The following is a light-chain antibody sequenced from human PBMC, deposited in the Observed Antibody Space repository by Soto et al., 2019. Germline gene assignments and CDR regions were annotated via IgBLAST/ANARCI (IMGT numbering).Light chain of an antibody. Sequence: QSVPTQPPSASGTPGQRVTITCYGDHSNIASNSVNWYQQLPGTAPKLLIYSDNRRPSGVPDRFSASKSGASAFLTISGLQSDDEADYYCSSWDRSLDNWMFGGGTKLTVL. J-gene: IGLJ3*02. CDR2: SDN. V-gene: IGLV1-44*01. CDR3: SSWDRSLDNWM. CDR1: HSNIASNS.